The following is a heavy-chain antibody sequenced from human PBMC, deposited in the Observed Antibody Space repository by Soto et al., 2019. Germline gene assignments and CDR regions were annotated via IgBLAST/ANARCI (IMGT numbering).Heavy chain of an antibody. Sequence: TLCLTFAAYGGSITSGGCYWSWIRHHPGRGLEWIASIYYNGSTYHTPSLKSRVTISAGTSENQFSLRLSSVTTADTAVYYCARVRNDYNNYWFDPWGQGTLVTVSS. CDR1: GGSITSGGCY. CDR2: IYYNGST. CDR3: ARVRNDYNNYWFDP. D-gene: IGHD4-4*01. J-gene: IGHJ5*02. V-gene: IGHV4-31*11.